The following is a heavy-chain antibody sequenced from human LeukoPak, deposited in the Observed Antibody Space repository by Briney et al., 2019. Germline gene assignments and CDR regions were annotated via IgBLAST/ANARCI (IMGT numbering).Heavy chain of an antibody. CDR2: IIPIFGTA. CDR1: GGTFSSYA. Sequence: ASVKVSCKASGGTFSSYAISWVRQAPGQGLEWMGGIIPIFGTANYAQKFQGRVTITADESTSTAYMELSSLRSEDTAVYYCARVRLAAAGTGDYYYYYMDVWGKGTTVTISS. D-gene: IGHD6-13*01. CDR3: ARVRLAAAGTGDYYYYYMDV. V-gene: IGHV1-69*13. J-gene: IGHJ6*03.